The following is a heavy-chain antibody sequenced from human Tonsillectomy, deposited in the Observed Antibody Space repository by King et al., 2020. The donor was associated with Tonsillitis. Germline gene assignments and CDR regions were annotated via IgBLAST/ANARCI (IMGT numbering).Heavy chain of an antibody. D-gene: IGHD3-10*01. Sequence: QLVQSGPEVKKPGTSVKVSCKASGFAFTSSAMQRVRQARGQRLEWRGWIVGGRGNTNYAQKFQERVTITRDMSTSTAYIELSSLRAEDTAVYFCAADYYGSGSYYNDWGQGTLVTVSS. CDR2: IVGGRGNT. CDR1: GFAFTSSA. CDR3: AADYYGSGSYYND. J-gene: IGHJ4*02. V-gene: IGHV1-58*02.